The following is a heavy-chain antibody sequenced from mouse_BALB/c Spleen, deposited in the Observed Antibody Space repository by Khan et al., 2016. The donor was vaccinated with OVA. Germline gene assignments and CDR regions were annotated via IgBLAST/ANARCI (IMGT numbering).Heavy chain of an antibody. Sequence: QIQLVQSGPELKKPGETVKISCKASGYTFTNYGMNWVKQAPGKGLKWMGWINTYTGQPTYAADFKGRFAFSLETSASTAYLQINNLQNEDTAIYFCARSKSYWYCEIWGAGTTVTGSS. J-gene: IGHJ1*01. V-gene: IGHV9-3-1*01. CDR1: GYTFTNYG. CDR3: ARSKSYWYCEI. CDR2: INTYTGQP.